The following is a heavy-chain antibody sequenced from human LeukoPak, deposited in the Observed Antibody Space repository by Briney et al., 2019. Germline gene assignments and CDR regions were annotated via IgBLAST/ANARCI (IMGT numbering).Heavy chain of an antibody. CDR3: ARGGITIFGVVSTSNWFDP. CDR2: INPNSGGT. V-gene: IGHV1-2*02. J-gene: IGHJ5*02. D-gene: IGHD3-3*01. CDR1: GYTFTGYY. Sequence: GASVKVSCKASGYTFTGYYMHWVRQAPGQGLEWMGWINPNSGGTNYAQKFQGRVTMTRDTSISTAYMELSRLRSDDTAVYYCARGGITIFGVVSTSNWFDPWGQGTLATVSS.